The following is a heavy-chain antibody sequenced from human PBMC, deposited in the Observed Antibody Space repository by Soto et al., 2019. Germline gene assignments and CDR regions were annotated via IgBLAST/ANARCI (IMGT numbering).Heavy chain of an antibody. Sequence: QVHLVESGGGVVQPGRSLRLSCAVSGFTFDNYGMNWVRQAPGKGLEWVASIWYDRSKSYYGESVEGRFSIARDNSKDTLYLQMSSLRAEDTAVYYCARTNDAYGGAFDFWGRGTTVTVSP. CDR3: ARTNDAYGGAFDF. D-gene: IGHD3-16*01. CDR1: GFTFDNYG. V-gene: IGHV3-33*01. J-gene: IGHJ3*01. CDR2: IWYDRSKS.